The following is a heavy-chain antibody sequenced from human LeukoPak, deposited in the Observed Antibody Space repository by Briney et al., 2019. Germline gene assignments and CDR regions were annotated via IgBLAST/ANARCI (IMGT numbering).Heavy chain of an antibody. D-gene: IGHD3-10*01. V-gene: IGHV4-4*07. CDR1: GGSISSYY. J-gene: IGHJ5*02. Sequence: SETLSLTCTVSGGSISSYYWSWIRQPAGEGLEWIGRIYTSGSTNYNPSLKSRVTMSVDTSKNQFSLKLSSVTAADTAVYYCARDYPNYYGSGSYYRGVNWFDPWGQGTLVTVSS. CDR3: ARDYPNYYGSGSYYRGVNWFDP. CDR2: IYTSGST.